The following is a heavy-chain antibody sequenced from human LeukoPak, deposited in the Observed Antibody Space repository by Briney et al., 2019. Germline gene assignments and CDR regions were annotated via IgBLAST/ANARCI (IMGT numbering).Heavy chain of an antibody. D-gene: IGHD6-13*01. J-gene: IGHJ4*02. CDR3: ARLRVSSWYYFDS. CDR1: GGSVSGYY. CDR2: IYYSGST. Sequence: SETLSLTCSVSGGSVSGYYWSWIRQPPGKGLEWIGYIYYSGSTNYNPSLKSRVTISVDTSKNQFSLKLSSVTAADTAVYYCARLRVSSWYYFDSWGQGTLVTVSS. V-gene: IGHV4-59*08.